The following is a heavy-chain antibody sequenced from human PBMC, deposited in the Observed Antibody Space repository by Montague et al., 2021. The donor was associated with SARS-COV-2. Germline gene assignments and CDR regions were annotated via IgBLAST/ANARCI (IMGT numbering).Heavy chain of an antibody. V-gene: IGHV3-9*01. CDR3: AKDVYYGSGNYWQAFDY. J-gene: IGHJ4*02. CDR1: GFTFSSYD. D-gene: IGHD3-10*01. Sequence: SLRISCAASGFTFSSYDMHWVRQTPGKGLEWVSGISYNSENTGYADSVKGRFTISRDNAKNSLYLQMNSLRTDDTALYYCAKDVYYGSGNYWQAFDYWGQGTLVTVSS. CDR2: ISYNSENT.